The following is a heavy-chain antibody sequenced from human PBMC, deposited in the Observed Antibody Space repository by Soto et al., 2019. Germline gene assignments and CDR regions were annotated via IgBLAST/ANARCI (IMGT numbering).Heavy chain of an antibody. CDR1: GRSFSGFY. CDR3: ARADRIAAAGRFDY. D-gene: IGHD6-13*01. V-gene: IGHV4-34*01. CDR2: INHSGST. Sequence: SETLSLTCAVYGRSFSGFYWSWIRQPPGKGLEWIGEINHSGSTNYNPSLKSRVTISVDTAKNQFSLKLSSVTAADTAVYYCARADRIAAAGRFDYWGQGTLVTVSS. J-gene: IGHJ4*02.